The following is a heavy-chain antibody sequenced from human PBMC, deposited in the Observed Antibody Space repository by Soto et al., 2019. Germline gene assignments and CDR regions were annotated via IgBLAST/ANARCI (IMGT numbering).Heavy chain of an antibody. J-gene: IGHJ6*02. CDR1: GFTFSSYA. CDR3: AKDLSSWYSHYYYGMDV. CDR2: ISGSGGST. Sequence: GGSLRLSCAASGFTFSSYAMSWVRQAPGKGLEWVSAISGSGGSTYYADSVKGRFTISSDNSKNTLYLQMNSLRAEDTAVYYCAKDLSSWYSHYYYGMDVWGQGTTVTVSS. D-gene: IGHD6-13*01. V-gene: IGHV3-23*01.